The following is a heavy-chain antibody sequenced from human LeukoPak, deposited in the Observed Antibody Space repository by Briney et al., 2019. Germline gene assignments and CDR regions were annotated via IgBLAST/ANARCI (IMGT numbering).Heavy chain of an antibody. CDR1: GYGFSTYW. V-gene: IGHV5-51*01. J-gene: IGHJ4*02. CDR3: ARLGGYSSGWYVQY. D-gene: IGHD6-19*01. Sequence: GEALEISFQGLGYGFSTYWIAWVRQMPGKGLGWMGGIYPGNSDTRYSPSFQGHVTISADKSITTAYLQWSSLKASDTAKYYCARLGGYSSGWYVQYWGQGTLVTASS. CDR2: IYPGNSDT.